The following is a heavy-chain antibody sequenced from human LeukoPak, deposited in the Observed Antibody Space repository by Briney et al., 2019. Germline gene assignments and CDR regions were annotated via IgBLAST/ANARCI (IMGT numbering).Heavy chain of an antibody. CDR3: ARVAWLPQGRSYYYYMDV. V-gene: IGHV3-48*03. Sequence: GGSLRLSCAASGFTFSSYEMNWVRQAPGKGLEWVSYISSSGSTIYYADSVKGRFTISRDNAKNSLYLQMNGLRAEDTAVYYCARVAWLPQGRSYYYYMDVWGKGTTVTVSS. CDR2: ISSSGSTI. CDR1: GFTFSSYE. J-gene: IGHJ6*03. D-gene: IGHD6-19*01.